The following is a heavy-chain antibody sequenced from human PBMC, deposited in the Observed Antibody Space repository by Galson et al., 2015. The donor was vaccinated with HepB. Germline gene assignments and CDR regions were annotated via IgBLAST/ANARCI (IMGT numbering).Heavy chain of an antibody. D-gene: IGHD3-10*01. J-gene: IGHJ6*02. CDR2: INQDGSSK. CDR3: ARRISLVRGIIAKPDYYYGMDV. V-gene: IGHV3-7*03. Sequence: LRLSCAASGFTFSSYWMNWVRQAPGKGLEWVAHINQDGSSKYYVDSVKGRFTISRDNAKDSVYLQLDSLRAEDTAVYYCARRISLVRGIIAKPDYYYGMDVWGQGTTVTVAS. CDR1: GFTFSSYW.